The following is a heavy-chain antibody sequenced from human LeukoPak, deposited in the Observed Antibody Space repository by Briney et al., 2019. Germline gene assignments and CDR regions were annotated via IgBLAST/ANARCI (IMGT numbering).Heavy chain of an antibody. CDR1: GFTFSSYA. CDR2: ISGSGGST. D-gene: IGHD3-22*01. J-gene: IGHJ4*02. Sequence: GGSLRLSCAASGFTFSSYAMSWVRQAPGKELERVSAISGSGGSTYYADSVKSRFTISRDNSKNTLYLQMNSLRAEDTAVYYCAKDSSGYYWVNYYFDYWGQGTLVTVSS. V-gene: IGHV3-23*01. CDR3: AKDSSGYYWVNYYFDY.